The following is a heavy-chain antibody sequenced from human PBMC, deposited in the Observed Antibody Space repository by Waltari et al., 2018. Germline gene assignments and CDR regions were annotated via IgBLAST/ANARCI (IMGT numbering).Heavy chain of an antibody. CDR3: ARELANCRADCLDS. CDR2: FRRSGKSV. D-gene: IGHD2-15*01. Sequence: EVQLVESGGGLVQPGGSLRLSCAASGFILRSYEMNWVRQAPGKVVEWLSYFRRSGKSVFYAASVRGRFTNSRDDAKNSVFLQMNSLRVEDTAVYYCARELANCRADCLDSGGQGTLVTDS. J-gene: IGHJ4*02. V-gene: IGHV3-48*03. CDR1: GFILRSYE.